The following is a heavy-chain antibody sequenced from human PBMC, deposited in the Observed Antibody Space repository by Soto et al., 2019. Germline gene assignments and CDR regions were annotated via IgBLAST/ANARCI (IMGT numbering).Heavy chain of an antibody. V-gene: IGHV2-70*04. CDR2: IDWDDDK. CDR1: GFSLSTSGMR. Sequence: TLVHPTQTLTLTCTFSGFSLSTSGMRVSWIRQPPGKALEWLARIDWDDDKFYSTSLKTRLTISKDTSKNQVVLTMTNMDPVDTATYYCARSHPGVAVAGTGYFDYWGQGTLVTVSS. D-gene: IGHD6-19*01. CDR3: ARSHPGVAVAGTGYFDY. J-gene: IGHJ4*02.